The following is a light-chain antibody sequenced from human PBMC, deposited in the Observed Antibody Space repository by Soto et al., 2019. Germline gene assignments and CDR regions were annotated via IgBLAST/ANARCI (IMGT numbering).Light chain of an antibody. Sequence: IQLTQSPSSLSASVGDRVTITCRASQGISSSLAWYQQTPGKAPKFLIYAASTLQSGVLARFSGSGSGTDFTLTISSLQPEDFATYYCQQVNSYPLTFGGGTKVEIK. J-gene: IGKJ4*01. CDR1: QGISSS. CDR3: QQVNSYPLT. V-gene: IGKV1-9*01. CDR2: AAS.